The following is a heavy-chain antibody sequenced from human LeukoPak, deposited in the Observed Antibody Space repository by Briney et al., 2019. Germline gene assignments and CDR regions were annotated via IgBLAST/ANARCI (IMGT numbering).Heavy chain of an antibody. CDR1: GGSISSYY. V-gene: IGHV4-59*01. Sequence: SETLSLTCTVSGGSISSYYWSWIRQPPGKGLEWIGYIYYSGSTNYNPSLKSRVTISVDTSKNQFSLKLSSVTAADTAVYYCARDSRDGYYYGMDVWGQGTTVTVSS. CDR2: IYYSGST. J-gene: IGHJ6*02. CDR3: ARDSRDGYYYGMDV. D-gene: IGHD5-24*01.